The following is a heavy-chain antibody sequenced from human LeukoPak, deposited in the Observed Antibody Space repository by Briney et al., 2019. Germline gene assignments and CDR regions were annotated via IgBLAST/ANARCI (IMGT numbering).Heavy chain of an antibody. J-gene: IGHJ5*02. Sequence: SETLSLTCTVSVGSISSGYYYWSWIRQPPGKGLEWIGYIYYSGSTYYNPPLKSRVTISVDTSKNQFSLKLSSVTAADTAVYYCARTRITMVRGSYYNFWFDPWGQGTLVTVSS. CDR1: VGSISSGYYY. D-gene: IGHD3-10*01. V-gene: IGHV4-30-4*01. CDR3: ARTRITMVRGSYYNFWFDP. CDR2: IYYSGST.